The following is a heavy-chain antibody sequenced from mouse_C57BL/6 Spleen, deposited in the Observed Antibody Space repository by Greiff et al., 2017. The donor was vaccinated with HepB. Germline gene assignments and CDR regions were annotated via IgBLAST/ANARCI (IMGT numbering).Heavy chain of an antibody. CDR1: GFTFSSYA. V-gene: IGHV5-4*01. Sequence: VQLKESGGGLVKPGGSLKLSCAASGFTFSSYAMSWVRQTPEKRLEWVATISDGGSYTYYPDNVKGRFTISRDNAKNNLYLQMSHLKSEDTAMYYCARDPIYYGNYFAYWGQGTLITVSA. CDR3: ARDPIYYGNYFAY. D-gene: IGHD2-1*01. CDR2: ISDGGSYT. J-gene: IGHJ3*01.